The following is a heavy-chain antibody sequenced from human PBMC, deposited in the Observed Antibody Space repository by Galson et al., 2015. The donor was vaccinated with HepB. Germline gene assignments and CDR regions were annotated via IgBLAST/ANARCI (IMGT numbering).Heavy chain of an antibody. V-gene: IGHV3-48*01. CDR3: ARVPSTYCSGGSCSVG. CDR1: GFTFSSYS. Sequence: SLRLSCAASGFTFSSYSMNWVRQAPGKGLEWVSYISSSSSTIYYADSVKGRFTISRDNAKNSLYLQMNSLRAEDTAVYYCARVPSTYCSGGSCSVGWGQGTLVTVSS. J-gene: IGHJ4*02. CDR2: ISSSSSTI. D-gene: IGHD2-15*01.